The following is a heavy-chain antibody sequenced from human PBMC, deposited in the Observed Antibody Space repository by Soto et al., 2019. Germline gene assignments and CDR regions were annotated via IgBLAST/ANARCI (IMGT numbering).Heavy chain of an antibody. CDR1: GFTFSSYA. CDR2: ISGSGGST. CDR3: AKVSRYRWYSDFWCGYYAFDY. D-gene: IGHD3-3*01. V-gene: IGHV3-23*01. Sequence: EVQLLESGGGLVQPGGSLRLSCAASGFTFSSYAMSWVRQAPGKGLEWVSAISGSGGSTYYADSVKGRFTISRDKSKNTLYLQMNSLRAEDTAVYYCAKVSRYRWYSDFWCGYYAFDYWGQGPLVTVSS. J-gene: IGHJ4*02.